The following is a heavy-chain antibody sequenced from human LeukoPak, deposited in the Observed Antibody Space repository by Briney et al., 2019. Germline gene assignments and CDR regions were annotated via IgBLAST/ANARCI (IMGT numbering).Heavy chain of an antibody. V-gene: IGHV3-30*03. D-gene: IGHD1-26*01. J-gene: IGHJ4*02. CDR1: GFTFSSYG. CDR2: IPYEGSYK. CDR3: ARRLEYSGSKGVFDY. Sequence: GGSLRLSCAASGFTFSSYGMHWVRQAPGKGLEWVAVIPYEGSYKYYADSVKGRFTISRDNSKNTLYLQMNSLRAEDTAVYYCARRLEYSGSKGVFDYWGQGTLVSVSS.